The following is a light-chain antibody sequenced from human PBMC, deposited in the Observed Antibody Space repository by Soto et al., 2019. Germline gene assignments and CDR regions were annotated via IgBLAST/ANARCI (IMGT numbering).Light chain of an antibody. CDR1: SSDVGGYNY. Sequence: QSALTQPPSASGSPGQSVTISCTGTSSDVGGYNYVSWYQQHPGKAPKVMIYEVSKRPSGVPDRFSGSKSGNTASLTVSGLQAEDEADYYCSSYADYNNYVFGTGTKVTVL. V-gene: IGLV2-8*01. CDR3: SSYADYNNYV. CDR2: EVS. J-gene: IGLJ1*01.